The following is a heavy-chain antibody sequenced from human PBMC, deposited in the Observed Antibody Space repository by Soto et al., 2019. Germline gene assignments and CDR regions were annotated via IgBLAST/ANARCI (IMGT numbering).Heavy chain of an antibody. CDR2: IYSGGST. Sequence: EVQLVESGGGLVQPGGSLRLSCAASGFTVSSNYMSWVRQAPGKGLEWVSVIYSGGSTYYADSVKGRFTISRDNSKNTLYLQMNSLRAEDTAVYDCARDPDYYDSSSPPAFDIWGQGTMVTVSS. J-gene: IGHJ3*02. D-gene: IGHD3-22*01. CDR3: ARDPDYYDSSSPPAFDI. CDR1: GFTVSSNY. V-gene: IGHV3-66*01.